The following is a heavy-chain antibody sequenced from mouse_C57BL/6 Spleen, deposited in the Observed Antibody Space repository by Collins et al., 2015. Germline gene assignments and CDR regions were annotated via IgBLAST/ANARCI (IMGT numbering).Heavy chain of an antibody. CDR2: ISSGGSYT. J-gene: IGHJ1*01. Sequence: EVQLVESGGDLVKPGGSLKLSCAASGFTFSSYGMSWVRQTPDKRLEWVATISSGGSYTYYPDSVKGRFTISRDNAKNTLYLQMSSLKSEDTAMYYCARDGYYEDWYFDVWGAGTTVTVSS. V-gene: IGHV5-6*01. CDR3: ARDGYYEDWYFDV. D-gene: IGHD2-3*01. CDR1: GFTFSSYG.